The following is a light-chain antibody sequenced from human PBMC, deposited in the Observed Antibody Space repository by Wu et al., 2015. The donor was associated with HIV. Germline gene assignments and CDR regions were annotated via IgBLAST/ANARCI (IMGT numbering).Light chain of an antibody. J-gene: IGKJ3*01. CDR1: HGIGND. CDR3: QHKES. CDR2: GAS. Sequence: VLTQSSGTLSLSPGDRATVSCTASHGIGNDLAWYQQKRGQSPKLIMYGASHRATGVPDRFGGSASGLISLSSSIDWRLKILEFYFCQHKESFGPGTKVDIK. V-gene: IGKV3-20*01.